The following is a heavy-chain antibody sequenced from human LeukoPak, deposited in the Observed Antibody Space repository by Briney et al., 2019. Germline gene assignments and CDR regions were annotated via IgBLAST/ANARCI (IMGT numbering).Heavy chain of an antibody. CDR2: IYHSGST. Sequence: SETLSLTCTVSGGSISSSSYYWGWIRQPPGKGLEWIGSIYHSGSTYYNPSLKSRVTISVDTSKNQFSLKLSSVTAADTAVYYCARGVNYMDVWGKGTTVTVSS. D-gene: IGHD5/OR15-5a*01. J-gene: IGHJ6*03. V-gene: IGHV4-39*07. CDR3: ARGVNYMDV. CDR1: GGSISSSSYY.